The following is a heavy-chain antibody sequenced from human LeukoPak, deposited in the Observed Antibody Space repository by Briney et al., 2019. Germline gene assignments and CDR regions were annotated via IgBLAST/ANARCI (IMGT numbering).Heavy chain of an antibody. Sequence: GGSLRLSCAASGFTFSSYAMNWVRQAPGKGLEWVSAISGSGYSTYYADSVKGRFTISRVNSKNTLYLQMNSLTAEDTAVYYCAKRQYSAYINFDYWGQGTLVTVSS. CDR2: ISGSGYST. V-gene: IGHV3-23*01. CDR1: GFTFSSYA. CDR3: AKRQYSAYINFDY. D-gene: IGHD5-12*01. J-gene: IGHJ4*02.